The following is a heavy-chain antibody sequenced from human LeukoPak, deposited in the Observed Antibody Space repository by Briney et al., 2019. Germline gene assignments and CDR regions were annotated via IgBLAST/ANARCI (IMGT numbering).Heavy chain of an antibody. J-gene: IGHJ6*03. Sequence: GGSLRLSCAASGFTFNTYPMSWVREAPGKGLEGVSAISDSGGSAYYADSVKGRFTISRDNSKNTISLQLNSLRAEDTAVYYRAKDLAVAGRYYYYYMDVWGKGTTVTVSS. D-gene: IGHD6-19*01. CDR3: AKDLAVAGRYYYYYMDV. CDR2: ISDSGGSA. CDR1: GFTFNTYP. V-gene: IGHV3-23*01.